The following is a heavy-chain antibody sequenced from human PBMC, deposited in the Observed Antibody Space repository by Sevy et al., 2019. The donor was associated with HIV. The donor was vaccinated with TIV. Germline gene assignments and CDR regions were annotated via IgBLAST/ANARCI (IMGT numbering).Heavy chain of an antibody. J-gene: IGHJ4*02. D-gene: IGHD3-16*02. CDR2: ISGSGGST. Sequence: GGSLRRSCAASGFTFSSYAMSWVRQAPGKGLEWVSAISGSGGSTYYADSVKGRFTISRDNSKNTLYLQMNSLRAEDTAVYYCAKGEGYDYVWGSYRYPDLFDYWGQGTLVTVSS. V-gene: IGHV3-23*01. CDR3: AKGEGYDYVWGSYRYPDLFDY. CDR1: GFTFSSYA.